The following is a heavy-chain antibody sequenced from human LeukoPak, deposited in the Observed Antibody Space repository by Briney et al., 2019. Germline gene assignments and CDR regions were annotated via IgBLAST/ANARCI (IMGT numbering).Heavy chain of an antibody. CDR2: IGQDGSEI. J-gene: IGHJ4*02. Sequence: GGSLRLSCGASGFTFNISAINWVRQAPGKGLEWVANIGQDGSEINYLDSVKGRFIISRDNAKNSLYLQMNSLRADDTAVYYCAREAYWGQGALVTVSS. CDR3: AREAY. CDR1: GFTFNISA. V-gene: IGHV3-7*01.